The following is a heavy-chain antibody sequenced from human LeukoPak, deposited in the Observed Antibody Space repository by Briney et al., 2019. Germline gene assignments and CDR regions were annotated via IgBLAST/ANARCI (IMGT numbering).Heavy chain of an antibody. V-gene: IGHV1-2*06. CDR2: INPNSGGT. CDR3: ASHLWFGELSGGVQKYIDY. Sequence: ASVKVSCKASGYTFTSYGISWVRQAPGQGLEWMGRINPNSGGTNYAQKFQGRVTMTRDTSISTAYMELSRLRSDDTAVYYCASHLWFGELSGGVQKYIDYWGQGTLVTVSS. D-gene: IGHD3-10*01. J-gene: IGHJ4*02. CDR1: GYTFTSYG.